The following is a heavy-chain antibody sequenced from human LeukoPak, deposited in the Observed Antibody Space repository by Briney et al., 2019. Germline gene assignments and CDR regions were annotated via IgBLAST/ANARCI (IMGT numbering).Heavy chain of an antibody. Sequence: SETLSLTCTVSGGSISSSSYYWGWIRQPPGKGLEWIGNIHYTGSTYYNPSLKSRVTISVDTSKNQFSLKLSSVTAADTAVYYCARLWLLNLDKWGQGTLVTVSS. J-gene: IGHJ4*02. CDR3: ARLWLLNLDK. D-gene: IGHD6-19*01. CDR1: GGSISSSSYY. V-gene: IGHV4-39*07. CDR2: IHYTGST.